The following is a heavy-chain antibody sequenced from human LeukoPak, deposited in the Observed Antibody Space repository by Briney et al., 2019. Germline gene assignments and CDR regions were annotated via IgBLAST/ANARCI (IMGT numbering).Heavy chain of an antibody. D-gene: IGHD1-26*01. J-gene: IGHJ4*02. CDR3: ARARGRWHLLPLDF. V-gene: IGHV3-30*04. CDR1: GFSFSNFA. Sequence: GGSLSLSCAASGFSFSNFAIHWVRQAPGKGLEWLAAISHDGATKHYAGSVKGRFTISRDNSNNSLSLQMNSLSAEDTAVYYCARARGRWHLLPLDFWGQGTRDPVSS. CDR2: ISHDGATK.